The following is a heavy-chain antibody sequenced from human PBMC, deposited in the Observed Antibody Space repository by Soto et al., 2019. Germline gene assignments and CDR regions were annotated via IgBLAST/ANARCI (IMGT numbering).Heavy chain of an antibody. Sequence: ASVKVSCKASGYTFTSYGISWVRQAPGQGLEWMGWISAYNGNTNYAQKLQGRVTMTTDTSTSTAYMELRSLRSDDTAVYYCARDLEGLRGPNWFDPWGQGTLVTVSS. CDR2: ISAYNGNT. J-gene: IGHJ5*02. CDR1: GYTFTSYG. V-gene: IGHV1-18*01. CDR3: ARDLEGLRGPNWFDP.